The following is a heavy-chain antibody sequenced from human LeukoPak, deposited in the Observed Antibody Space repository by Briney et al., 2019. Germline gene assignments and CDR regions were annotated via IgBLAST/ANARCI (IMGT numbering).Heavy chain of an antibody. CDR1: GFTFSGFY. CDR2: IRSKPNRYTT. J-gene: IGHJ6*02. D-gene: IGHD6-19*01. CDR3: ARERVTGTSYYYYYGMDV. V-gene: IGHV3-73*01. Sequence: GGSLKLSCAASGFTFSGFYMHWVRQASGKGREWVGLIRSKPNRYTTVYAASVQGRFTISRDNSKNTLYLQMNSLRAEDTAVYYCARERVTGTSYYYYYGMDVWGQGTTVTVSS.